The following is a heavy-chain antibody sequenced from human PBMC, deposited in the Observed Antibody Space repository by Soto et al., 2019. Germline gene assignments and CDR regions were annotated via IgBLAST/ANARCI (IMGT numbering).Heavy chain of an antibody. CDR2: ISTYNGNT. J-gene: IGHJ6*02. Sequence: QVQLVQSGAEVKKPGASVKVSCNASGYTFTSYGISWVRQAPGQGLEWMGWISTYNGNTNYAQKLQGRVTMTTDTATSTAYMELRSLRSDDTAVYYCARDGQTTMVRGVRGGSYNYYGMDVWGQGTTVTVSS. CDR1: GYTFTSYG. CDR3: ARDGQTTMVRGVRGGSYNYYGMDV. D-gene: IGHD3-10*01. V-gene: IGHV1-18*04.